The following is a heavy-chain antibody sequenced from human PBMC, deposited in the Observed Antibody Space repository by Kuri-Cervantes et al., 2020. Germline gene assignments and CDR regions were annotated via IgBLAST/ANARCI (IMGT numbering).Heavy chain of an antibody. D-gene: IGHD3-3*01. V-gene: IGHV2-70*11. CDR1: GFSLSTSGMC. CDR3: ARQTIFGVVGAFDI. J-gene: IGHJ3*02. Sequence: SGPTLVKPTQTLTLTCTFSGFSLSTSGMCVSWIRQPPGKALEWLARIDWDDDKYYSTSLKTRLTISKDTSKNQVVLTMTNMDPVDTATYYCARQTIFGVVGAFDIWGQGTMVTGSS. CDR2: IDWDDDK.